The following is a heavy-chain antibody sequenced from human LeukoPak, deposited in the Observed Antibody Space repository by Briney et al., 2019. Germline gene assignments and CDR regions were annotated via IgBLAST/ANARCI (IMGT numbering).Heavy chain of an antibody. D-gene: IGHD3-22*01. CDR3: ARAWTYYYDSSGYYFDY. Sequence: SETLSPTCTVSGGSISSSRYYWGWIRQPPGKGLEWIGSIYHSGSTYYNPSLKSRVTISVDTSKNQFSLKLSSVTAADTAVYYCARAWTYYYDSSGYYFDYWGQGTLVTVSS. CDR2: IYHSGST. CDR1: GGSISSSRYY. V-gene: IGHV4-39*07. J-gene: IGHJ4*02.